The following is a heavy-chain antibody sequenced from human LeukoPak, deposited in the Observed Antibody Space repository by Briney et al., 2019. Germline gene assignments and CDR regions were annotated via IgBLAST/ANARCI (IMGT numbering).Heavy chain of an antibody. CDR3: ARDLGGWYFDY. Sequence: GGSLRLSCAASGFTFSSYTINWVRQAPGKGLEWVSSITSTSTYIYYADSVKGRFTISRDNAKNSLYLQMNSLRAEDTAVYYCARDLGGWYFDYWGQGTLVTVSS. D-gene: IGHD2-15*01. V-gene: IGHV3-21*01. J-gene: IGHJ4*02. CDR1: GFTFSSYT. CDR2: ITSTSTYI.